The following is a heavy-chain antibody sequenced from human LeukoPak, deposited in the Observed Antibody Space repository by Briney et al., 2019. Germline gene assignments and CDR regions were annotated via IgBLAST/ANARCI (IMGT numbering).Heavy chain of an antibody. CDR1: GGSISSSSYY. J-gene: IGHJ3*02. CDR2: INHSGST. Sequence: PSETLSLTCTVSGGSISSSSYYWSWIRQPPGKGLEWIGVINHSGSTNYNPSLKSRVTISVDTSKNQFSLKLSSVTAADTAVYYCACLTTADAFDIWGQGTMVTVSS. V-gene: IGHV4-39*07. CDR3: ACLTTADAFDI. D-gene: IGHD3-22*01.